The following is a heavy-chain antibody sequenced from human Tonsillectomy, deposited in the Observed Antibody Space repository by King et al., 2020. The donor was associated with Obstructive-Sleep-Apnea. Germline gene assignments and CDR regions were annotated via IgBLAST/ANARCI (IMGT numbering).Heavy chain of an antibody. CDR3: ARGVAAAGIYYFDY. J-gene: IGHJ4*01. Sequence: QLQESGPGLVKPSQTLSLTCTVSGGSISSGGFYWSWIRQHPGKGLEWIGFIYYRGSTYYNPSLKSRVSFSVDASNNQFSLNVTSVTAADTAVFYCARGVAAAGIYYFDYWGHGTLVTVSS. CDR1: GGSISSGGFY. V-gene: IGHV4-31*02. D-gene: IGHD6-13*01. CDR2: IYYRGST.